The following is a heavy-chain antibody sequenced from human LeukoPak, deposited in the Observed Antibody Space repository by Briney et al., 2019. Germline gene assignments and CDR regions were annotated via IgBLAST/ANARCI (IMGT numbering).Heavy chain of an antibody. CDR3: ARVRWDPTYFDY. CDR1: GFTFSSYL. CDR2: IKQDGSEK. J-gene: IGHJ4*02. Sequence: PGGSLRLSCAASGFTFSSYLMSWIRQAPGKGLEWVANIKQDGSEKYYVDSVKGRFTISRDNAKNSLYLQMNSLRAEDTAVYYCARVRWDPTYFDYWGQGTLVTVSS. V-gene: IGHV3-7*01. D-gene: IGHD1-26*01.